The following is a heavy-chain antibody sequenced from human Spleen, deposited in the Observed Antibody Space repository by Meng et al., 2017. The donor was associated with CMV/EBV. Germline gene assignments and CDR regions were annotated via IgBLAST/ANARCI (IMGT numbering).Heavy chain of an antibody. CDR2: INHSGST. CDR3: ARGRFRTIFGAFNP. V-gene: IGHV4-34*01. J-gene: IGHJ5*02. D-gene: IGHD3-3*01. CDR1: GGSFSSSY. Sequence: GSLRLSCAVYGGSFSSSYWDWIRQPPGKGLEWIGDINHSGSTNYNPSLKSRVTISVDTSKNQFSLKLSSVTAADTAVYYCARGRFRTIFGAFNPWGQGTLVTVSS.